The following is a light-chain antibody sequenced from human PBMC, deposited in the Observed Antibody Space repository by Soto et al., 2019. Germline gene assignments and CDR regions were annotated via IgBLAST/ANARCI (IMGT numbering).Light chain of an antibody. CDR1: SGSIASNY. J-gene: IGLJ2*01. CDR2: EDN. V-gene: IGLV6-57*04. Sequence: NFMLTQPHSVSESPGKTVTISCTRSSGSIASNYVQWYQQRPGSAPTTVIYEDNQRPSGVPDRFSGSIDSSSNSASLTISGLKTEDEADYYCQSYDSSNPLVVFGGGIKLTVL. CDR3: QSYDSSNPLVV.